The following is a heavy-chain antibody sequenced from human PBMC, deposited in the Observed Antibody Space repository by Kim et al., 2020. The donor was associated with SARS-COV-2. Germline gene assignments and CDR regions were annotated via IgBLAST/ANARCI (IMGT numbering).Heavy chain of an antibody. CDR3: PRISCGYSSSWDFYYYYGM. CDR1: GGTFSSYA. Sequence: SVKVSCKASGGTFSSYAISWVRQAPGQGLEWMGGIIPIFGTANYAQKFQGRVTITADKSTSTAYMELSSLSSEDTAGYYFPRISCGYSSSWDFYYYYGM. D-gene: IGHD6-13*01. J-gene: IGHJ6*01. V-gene: IGHV1-69*06. CDR2: IIPIFGTA.